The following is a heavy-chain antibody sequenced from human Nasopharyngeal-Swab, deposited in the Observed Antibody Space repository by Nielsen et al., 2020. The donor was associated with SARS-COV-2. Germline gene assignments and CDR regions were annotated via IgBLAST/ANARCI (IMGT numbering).Heavy chain of an antibody. D-gene: IGHD3-10*01. CDR1: GGSISSGDYY. J-gene: IGHJ4*02. CDR3: AREYYYGSGTYYFDY. CDR2: IYYSGST. Sequence: SETLSLTCTVSGGSISSGDYYWSLIRQPPGKGLEWIGYIYYSGSTYYNPSLKSRVTISVDTSKNQFSLKLSPVTAADTAVYYCAREYYYGSGTYYFDYWGQGTLVTVSP. V-gene: IGHV4-30-4*01.